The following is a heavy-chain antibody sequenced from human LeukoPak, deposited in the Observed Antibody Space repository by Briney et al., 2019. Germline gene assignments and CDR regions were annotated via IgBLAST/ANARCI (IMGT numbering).Heavy chain of an antibody. CDR2: ITVCGDNT. J-gene: IGHJ6*02. D-gene: IGHD6-19*01. V-gene: IGHV3-23*01. Sequence: GESLRLSCATSGFTFSSYAVSWVRQAPGKGLEWVSTITVCGDNTHYADSVKGRFTISRDNSKNTLYLQMNSLRAEDTAVYYCAKRHYSSGFYGFDVWGQGTTVTVSS. CDR1: GFTFSSYA. CDR3: AKRHYSSGFYGFDV.